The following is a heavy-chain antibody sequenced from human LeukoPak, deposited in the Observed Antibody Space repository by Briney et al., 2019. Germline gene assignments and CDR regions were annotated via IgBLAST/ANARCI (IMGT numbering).Heavy chain of an antibody. J-gene: IGHJ4*02. D-gene: IGHD3-22*01. V-gene: IGHV3-23*01. Sequence: GGSLRLSCAASGFTFSSSAMSWVRQAPGKGLEWVSAISNNGGYTYYADSVQGRFTISRDNSKSTLCLQMNSLRAEDTAVYYCAKDSPPYYYDSSGWFDYWGQGTLVTVSS. CDR3: AKDSPPYYYDSSGWFDY. CDR1: GFTFSSSA. CDR2: ISNNGGYT.